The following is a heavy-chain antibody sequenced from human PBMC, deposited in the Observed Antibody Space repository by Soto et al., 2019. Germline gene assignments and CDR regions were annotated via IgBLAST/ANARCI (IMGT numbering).Heavy chain of an antibody. CDR1: GGTFSSYA. CDR3: ARDPYPPGSRAAGFYGMDV. Sequence: GASVKVSCXASGGTFSSYAISWVRQAPGQGLEWMGGIIPIFGTANYAQKFQGRVTITADESTSTAYMELSSLRSEDTAVYYCARDPYPPGSRAAGFYGMDVWGQGTTVTVSS. J-gene: IGHJ6*02. V-gene: IGHV1-69*13. CDR2: IIPIFGTA. D-gene: IGHD6-13*01.